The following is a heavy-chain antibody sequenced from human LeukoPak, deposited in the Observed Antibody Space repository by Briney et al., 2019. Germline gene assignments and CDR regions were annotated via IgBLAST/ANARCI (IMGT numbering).Heavy chain of an antibody. CDR3: AKGAAAGKVDWFDP. D-gene: IGHD6-13*01. Sequence: TGGSLRLSCAASGFTFSNFAMMWVRQAPGTGLQWVSTITGYGATFYADSVRGRFTIFRDTSMNTLFLQMNSLGAEDTAVYYCAKGAAAGKVDWFDPWGLGTLVTVSS. V-gene: IGHV3-23*01. J-gene: IGHJ5*02. CDR2: ITGYGAT. CDR1: GFTFSNFA.